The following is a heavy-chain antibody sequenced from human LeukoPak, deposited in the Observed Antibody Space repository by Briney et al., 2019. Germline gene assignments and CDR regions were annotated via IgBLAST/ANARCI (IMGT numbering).Heavy chain of an antibody. CDR2: FHQSVST. V-gene: IGHV4-4*02. J-gene: IGHJ4*02. CDR1: GDSISSDKW. CDR3: ACHSGWSGPSE. Sequence: SGTLSLTCAVSGDSISSDKWWSWVRQPPGKGLEYIGEFHQSVSTNYNPSLKSRLTISVDKSKNQFSLKLSSVTAADTAVYYCACHSGWSGPSEWGQGTLVTVSS. D-gene: IGHD6-19*01.